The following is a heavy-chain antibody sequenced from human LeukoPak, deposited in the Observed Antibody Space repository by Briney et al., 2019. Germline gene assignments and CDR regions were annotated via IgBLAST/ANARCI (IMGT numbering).Heavy chain of an antibody. J-gene: IGHJ4*02. CDR3: ARERYRAVPVDY. Sequence: SQTLSLTCTVSGGSISSGSYYWSWIRQPAGKGLEWIGRIYTSGSTNYNPSLKSRVTISVDTSKNQFSLKLSSVTAADTAVYYCARERYRAVPVDYWGQGTLVTVSS. V-gene: IGHV4-61*02. CDR1: GGSISSGSYY. CDR2: IYTSGST. D-gene: IGHD1-1*01.